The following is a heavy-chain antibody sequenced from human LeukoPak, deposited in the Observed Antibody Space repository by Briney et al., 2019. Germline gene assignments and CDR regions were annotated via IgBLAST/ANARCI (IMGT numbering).Heavy chain of an antibody. CDR1: GGTFSSYA. CDR2: IIPIFGTA. D-gene: IGHD4-17*01. V-gene: IGHV1-69*05. Sequence: ASVKVSCKASGGTFSSYAISWVRQAPGQGLEWMGGIIPIFGTANYAQKLQGRVTMTTDTSTSTAYMELRSLRSDDTAVYYCASPTVSDLRFYYYGMDVWGQGTTVTVSS. CDR3: ASPTVSDLRFYYYGMDV. J-gene: IGHJ6*02.